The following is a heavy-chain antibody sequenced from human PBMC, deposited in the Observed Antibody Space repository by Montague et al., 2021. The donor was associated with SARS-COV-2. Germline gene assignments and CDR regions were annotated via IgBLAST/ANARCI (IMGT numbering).Heavy chain of an antibody. V-gene: IGHV4-39*01. CDR1: GGSISSSNYY. J-gene: IGHJ4*02. CDR2: LFYSGSS. D-gene: IGHD6-19*01. Sequence: SETLSLTCTVAGGSISSSNYYWGWIRQPPEKGLEWIGSLFYSGSSFYNPSLKSRVTISVDTSKNQLSLRLSSVTAADTAVYYCVAEWLAIYYFDFWGQGTLVTVSS. CDR3: VAEWLAIYYFDF.